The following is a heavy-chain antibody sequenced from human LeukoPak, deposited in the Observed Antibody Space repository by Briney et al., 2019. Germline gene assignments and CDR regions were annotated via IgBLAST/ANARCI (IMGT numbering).Heavy chain of an antibody. CDR2: IRYDGSNK. V-gene: IGHV3-30*02. CDR3: ARGGYYGSGRYYFDS. J-gene: IGHJ4*02. Sequence: GGSLRLSCAASGFTFSSYGMHWVRQAPGKGLEWVAFIRYDGSNKYYADSVKGRFTISRDNSKNTLHLQMNSLRAEDTAVYYCARGGYYGSGRYYFDSWGQGTLVTVPS. CDR1: GFTFSSYG. D-gene: IGHD3-3*01.